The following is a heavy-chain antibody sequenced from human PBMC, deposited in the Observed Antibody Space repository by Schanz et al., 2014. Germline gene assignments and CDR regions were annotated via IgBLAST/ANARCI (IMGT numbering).Heavy chain of an antibody. CDR3: VPMSIAAH. CDR1: GFTFSASA. V-gene: IGHV3-21*01. Sequence: EVQLVESGGGLVQPGGSLKLSCAASGFTFSASAMHWVRQAPGKGLEWVSSISSGGRNISYADSLKGRFTISRDNSKNTLYLEMNSLRAEDTAMYYCVPMSIAAHWGQGTLVTVSS. CDR2: ISSGGRNI. D-gene: IGHD6-6*01. J-gene: IGHJ4*02.